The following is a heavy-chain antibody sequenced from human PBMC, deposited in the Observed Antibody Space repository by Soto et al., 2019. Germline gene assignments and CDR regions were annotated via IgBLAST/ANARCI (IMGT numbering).Heavy chain of an antibody. D-gene: IGHD1-26*01. CDR3: ARDRGDRTMSWEVWFDP. J-gene: IGHJ5*02. Sequence: GASVKVSCKASGYTFTSYYMHWVRQAPGQGLEWMGIINPSGGSTSYAQKFQGRVTMTRDTSTSTVYMELSSLRSEDTAVYYCARDRGDRTMSWEVWFDPWGQGTLVTVSS. V-gene: IGHV1-46*01. CDR1: GYTFTSYY. CDR2: INPSGGST.